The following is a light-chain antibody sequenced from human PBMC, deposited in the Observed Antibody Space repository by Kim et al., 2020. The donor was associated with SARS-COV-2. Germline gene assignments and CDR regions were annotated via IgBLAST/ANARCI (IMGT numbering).Light chain of an antibody. CDR1: QSVSSSY. Sequence: VLTQSPGTLSLSPGERATLSCRASQSVSSSYLAWYQQKPGQAPSLLIYGASSRATGIPDRFSGSGSETDFTLTISRLEPEDFAVYYCQQYGSSLWTFGRGTKVDIK. J-gene: IGKJ1*01. CDR3: QQYGSSLWT. V-gene: IGKV3-20*01. CDR2: GAS.